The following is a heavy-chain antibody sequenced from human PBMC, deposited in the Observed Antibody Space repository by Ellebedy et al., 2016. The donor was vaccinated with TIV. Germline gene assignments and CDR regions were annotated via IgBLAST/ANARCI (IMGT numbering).Heavy chain of an antibody. D-gene: IGHD6-19*01. CDR3: ARDEHSSGWYHWFDP. CDR1: GFTFSDYY. Sequence: GGSLRLXCAASGFTFSDYYMSWIRQAPGKGLEWVSYISSSGSTIYYADSVKGRFTISRDNAKNSLYLQMNSLRAEDTAVYYCARDEHSSGWYHWFDPWGQGTLVTVSS. J-gene: IGHJ5*02. V-gene: IGHV3-11*01. CDR2: ISSSGSTI.